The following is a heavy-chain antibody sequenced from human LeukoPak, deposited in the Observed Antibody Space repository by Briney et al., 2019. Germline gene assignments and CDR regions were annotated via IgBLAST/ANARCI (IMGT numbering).Heavy chain of an antibody. CDR1: GLTFSSYA. D-gene: IGHD1-26*01. CDR2: ISGSGGST. Sequence: PGGSRRFSCADSGLTFSSYAMGWVGQAPGKGLKRVSAISGSGGSTYYADSVKGRFTISRDNSKNTLYLQMNSLRAEDTAVYYCAKDDQPRIVGATVGDAFDIWGQGTMVTVSS. J-gene: IGHJ3*02. V-gene: IGHV3-23*01. CDR3: AKDDQPRIVGATVGDAFDI.